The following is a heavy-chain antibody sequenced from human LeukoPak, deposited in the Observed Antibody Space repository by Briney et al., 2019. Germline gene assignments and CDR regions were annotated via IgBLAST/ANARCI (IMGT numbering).Heavy chain of an antibody. CDR2: FDPEDGET. CDR1: GYTLTELS. V-gene: IGHV1-24*01. CDR3: ARGGYYYDSSGYSHLPDY. Sequence: ASVKVSCKVSGYTLTELSMHWVRQAPGKGLEWMGGFDPEDGETIYAQKFQGRVTITADESTSTAYMELSSLRSEDTAVYYCARGGYYYDSSGYSHLPDYWGQGTLVTVSA. J-gene: IGHJ4*02. D-gene: IGHD3-22*01.